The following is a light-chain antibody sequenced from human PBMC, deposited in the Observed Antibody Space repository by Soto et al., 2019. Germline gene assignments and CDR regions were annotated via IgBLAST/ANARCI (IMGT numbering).Light chain of an antibody. J-gene: IGLJ3*02. CDR2: DDN. Sequence: QSVLTQPPSVSAAPGQKVTISCSGSSSNIGKTLVAWYQHLPGTAPKLLIYDDNRRPSGIPDRFSASKSGTSATLAITGLQTGDEADYCCETWDTNLSAVVFGGGTKVTVL. CDR3: ETWDTNLSAVV. CDR1: SSNIGKTL. V-gene: IGLV1-51*01.